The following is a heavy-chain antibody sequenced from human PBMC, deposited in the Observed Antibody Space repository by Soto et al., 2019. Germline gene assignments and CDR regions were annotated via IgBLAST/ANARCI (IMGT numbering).Heavy chain of an antibody. V-gene: IGHV1-69*04. CDR2: VIPNLGVT. J-gene: IGHJ4*02. CDR3: ARDKGYCSDTSCPDFDY. CDR1: GGTLSRYT. D-gene: IGHD2-15*01. Sequence: SVKVSCKASGGTLSRYTFSWVRQAPGQGLEWMGRVIPNLGVTNYAKKFQGRFTIVVDTSTSTAYMELNSLRYEDTAVYYRARDKGYCSDTSCPDFDYWGQGTLVTVSS.